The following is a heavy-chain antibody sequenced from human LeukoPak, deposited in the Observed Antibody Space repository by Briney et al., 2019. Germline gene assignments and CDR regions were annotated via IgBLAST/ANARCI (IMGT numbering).Heavy chain of an antibody. D-gene: IGHD2-21*02. Sequence: GGSLRLSCAASGFIFGRDSMNWVRQAPGRGLEWISYISRDSDIRYYADSVRGRFHISRDNARNSLYLQMNSLRADDTAMYYCVRDNPRCCGVVSANIDDLWGQGTLVTVSS. V-gene: IGHV3-48*01. CDR1: GFIFGRDS. J-gene: IGHJ5*02. CDR2: ISRDSDIR. CDR3: VRDNPRCCGVVSANIDDL.